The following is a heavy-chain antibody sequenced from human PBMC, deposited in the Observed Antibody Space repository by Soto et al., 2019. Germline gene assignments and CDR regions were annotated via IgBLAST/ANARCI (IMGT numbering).Heavy chain of an antibody. V-gene: IGHV1-69*12. CDR3: ARGDATKIVVTTYYAMDV. Sequence: QVQLVQSGAEVKKPGSSVKVSCKASGCSLSNYGISWVRQAPGQGLEWMGAIIPVFGKPNYAQKFQDRVTITGDESTTTVYMEVRSLTSEDTAVYYCARGDATKIVVTTYYAMDVWGQGTTVTVSS. D-gene: IGHD3-22*01. CDR1: GCSLSNYG. CDR2: IIPVFGKP. J-gene: IGHJ6*02.